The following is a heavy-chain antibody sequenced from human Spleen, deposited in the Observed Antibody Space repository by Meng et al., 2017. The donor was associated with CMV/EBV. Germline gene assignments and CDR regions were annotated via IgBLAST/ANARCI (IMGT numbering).Heavy chain of an antibody. D-gene: IGHD2/OR15-2a*01. CDR1: GFTFSNYW. Sequence: SCAATGFTFSNYWMSWVRQAPGKGLEWVANIKEDGGEMYYEDSVKGRFTISRDNAKNSVYLQMNSLRAEDTAVYYCAMDIRGAFLFDPWGQGTLVTVSS. CDR3: AMDIRGAFLFDP. J-gene: IGHJ5*02. V-gene: IGHV3-7*04. CDR2: IKEDGGEM.